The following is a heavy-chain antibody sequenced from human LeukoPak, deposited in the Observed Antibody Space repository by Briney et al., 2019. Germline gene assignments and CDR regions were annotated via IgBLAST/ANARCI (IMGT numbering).Heavy chain of an antibody. CDR2: ISGSGAST. V-gene: IGHV3-23*01. D-gene: IGHD2-2*01. Sequence: PGGSLRLSCLTSGFTLSTNAMSWVRQAPGKGLEWISGISGSGASTYYADSVKGRFTISRDNSKNTLYLQMNSLRAEDTAVYYCAKPTGYVVPAAPRHWGQGTLVTVSS. J-gene: IGHJ4*02. CDR3: AKPTGYVVPAAPRH. CDR1: GFTLSTNA.